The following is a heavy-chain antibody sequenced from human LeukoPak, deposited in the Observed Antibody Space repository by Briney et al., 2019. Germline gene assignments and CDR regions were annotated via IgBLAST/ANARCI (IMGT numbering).Heavy chain of an antibody. J-gene: IGHJ3*02. Sequence: QSPSLTPAISVDSLSSNIAACDSGRQTPSRRLEWRGRTYYRSKWYNDYAVSVKSRITINPDTSKNKFCLQLNSVTPEDTAVYYCSRDSSGWHWGFDIWGQGTMVTVSS. D-gene: IGHD6-19*01. V-gene: IGHV6-1*01. CDR2: TYYRSKWYN. CDR3: SRDSSGWHWGFDI. CDR1: VDSLSSNIAA.